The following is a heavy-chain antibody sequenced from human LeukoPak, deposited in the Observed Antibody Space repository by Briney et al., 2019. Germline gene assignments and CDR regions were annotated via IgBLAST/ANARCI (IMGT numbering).Heavy chain of an antibody. CDR2: ISISSSYI. D-gene: IGHD6-19*01. J-gene: IGHJ4*02. CDR3: ARDKQWLVRTSRGFFDY. CDR1: GFTFSSYS. Sequence: GGSLRLSCAASGFTFSSYSMNWVRQAPGKGLEWVSSISISSSYIYYADSVKGRFTISRDNAKNSLYLQMNSLRAEDTAVYYCARDKQWLVRTSRGFFDYWGQGTLVTVSS. V-gene: IGHV3-21*01.